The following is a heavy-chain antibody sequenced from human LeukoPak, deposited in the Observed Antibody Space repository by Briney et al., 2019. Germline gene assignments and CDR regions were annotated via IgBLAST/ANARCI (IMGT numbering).Heavy chain of an antibody. D-gene: IGHD6-19*01. CDR3: ARGGAIAVAGTRGWYFDL. J-gene: IGHJ2*01. CDR1: GDSVSSNSAA. CDR2: TYYRSKWYN. V-gene: IGHV6-1*01. Sequence: SQTLSLTCAISGDSVSSNSAAWNWIRQSPSRGLEWLGRTYYRSKWYNDYAVSVKSRITINPDTSKNQFSLQLNSVTPEDTAVYFCARGGAIAVAGTRGWYFDLWGRGTLVTVSS.